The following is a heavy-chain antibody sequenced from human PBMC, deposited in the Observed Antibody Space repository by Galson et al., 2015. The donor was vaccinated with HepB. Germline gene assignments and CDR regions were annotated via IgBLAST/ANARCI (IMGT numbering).Heavy chain of an antibody. CDR3: AKGQKGFTSDPGGFDY. CDR2: ISGSGGST. J-gene: IGHJ4*02. CDR1: GFTFSSYA. V-gene: IGHV3-23*01. D-gene: IGHD6-19*01. Sequence: LRLSCAASGFTFSSYAMSWVRQAPGKGLEWVSGISGSGGSTYYADSEKGRLSISRDNSKNTLYLQMDSLRAEDTAVYYCAKGQKGFTSDPGGFDYWGQGTLVTVSS.